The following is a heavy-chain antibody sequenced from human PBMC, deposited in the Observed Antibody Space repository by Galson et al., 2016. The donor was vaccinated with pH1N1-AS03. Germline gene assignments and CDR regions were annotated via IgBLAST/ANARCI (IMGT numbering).Heavy chain of an antibody. CDR3: ARGSDGYVAPET. J-gene: IGHJ4*02. CDR2: INTKTGDP. Sequence: SVKVSCKASGYTFTTYAMNWVRQAPGQGPEWMGWINTKTGDPIYAQAFTGRFAFSLDTSISTAYLHISSLRVEDTAVYYCARGSDGYVAPETWGQGTLVTVSS. CDR1: GYTFTTYA. D-gene: IGHD5-18*01. V-gene: IGHV7-4-1*02.